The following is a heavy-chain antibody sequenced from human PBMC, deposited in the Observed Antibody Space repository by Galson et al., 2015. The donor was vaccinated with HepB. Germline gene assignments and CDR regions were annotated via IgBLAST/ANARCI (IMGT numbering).Heavy chain of an antibody. V-gene: IGHV3-33*01. CDR3: ARGGNWGSPPPHY. J-gene: IGHJ4*02. Sequence: SLRLSCAASGFTFSSYGMHWVRQAPGKGLEWVAVIWYDGSNKYYADSVKGRFTISRDNSKNTLYLQMNSLRAEDTAVYYCARGGNWGSPPPHYWGQGTLVTVSS. CDR1: GFTFSSYG. CDR2: IWYDGSNK. D-gene: IGHD7-27*01.